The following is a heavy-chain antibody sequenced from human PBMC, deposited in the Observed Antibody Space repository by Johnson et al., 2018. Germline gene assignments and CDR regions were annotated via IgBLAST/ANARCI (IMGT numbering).Heavy chain of an antibody. CDR1: GFRFGDYA. Sequence: VQLQESGGGLVKPGQSLRLSCTASGFRFGDYAMSWFRQAPGKGLEWLGSIRSKASGGTTEHAASVKGRFIISRDDSKNIAYLQMNSLISDDPAVYYCPRDMWGFRAFDIWGQGTDVTVSS. D-gene: IGHD1-26*01. V-gene: IGHV3-49*05. CDR3: PRDMWGFRAFDI. J-gene: IGHJ3*02. CDR2: IRSKASGGTT.